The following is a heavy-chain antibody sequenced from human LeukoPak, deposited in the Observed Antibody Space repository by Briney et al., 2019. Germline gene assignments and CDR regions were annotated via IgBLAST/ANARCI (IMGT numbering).Heavy chain of an antibody. D-gene: IGHD3-16*01. CDR1: GFTFSSYA. Sequence: GGSLRLSCAASGFTFSSYAMHWVRQAPGKGLEWVAVISYDGSNKYYADSVKGRFTISRDNSKNTLYLQMNSLRAEDTAVYYCASSSGPMWGPFDYWGQGTLVTVSS. CDR3: ASSSGPMWGPFDY. CDR2: ISYDGSNK. J-gene: IGHJ4*02. V-gene: IGHV3-30-3*01.